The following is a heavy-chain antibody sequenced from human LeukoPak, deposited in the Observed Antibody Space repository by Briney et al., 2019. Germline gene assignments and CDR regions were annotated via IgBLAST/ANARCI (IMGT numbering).Heavy chain of an antibody. Sequence: GGSLRLSCAASGFTFSSYAMHWVRQAPGKGLEWAAVISYDGSNKYYADSVKGRFTISRDNSKNTLYLQMNSLRAEDTAVYYCARDGRDYYDSSDSGWFQHWGQGTLVTVSS. J-gene: IGHJ1*01. CDR3: ARDGRDYYDSSDSGWFQH. V-gene: IGHV3-30-3*01. CDR1: GFTFSSYA. D-gene: IGHD3-22*01. CDR2: ISYDGSNK.